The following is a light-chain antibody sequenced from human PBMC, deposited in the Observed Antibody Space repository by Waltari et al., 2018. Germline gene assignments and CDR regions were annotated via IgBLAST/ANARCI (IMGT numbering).Light chain of an antibody. Sequence: DIVMTQSPLSLPVTPGEPASLPCRSSQSLLHSNGYNYLDWYLQKPGQSPQLLIYLGSNRASGVPDRFSGSESGTDYTLKISRVEAEDVGVYYCMQALQTPITVGQGTRLEIK. CDR1: QSLLHSNGYNY. CDR3: MQALQTPIT. V-gene: IGKV2-28*01. CDR2: LGS. J-gene: IGKJ5*01.